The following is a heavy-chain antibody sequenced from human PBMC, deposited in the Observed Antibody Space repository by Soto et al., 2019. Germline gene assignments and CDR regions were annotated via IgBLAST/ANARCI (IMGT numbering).Heavy chain of an antibody. J-gene: IGHJ3*02. V-gene: IGHV4-31*03. CDR1: GGSVSSGGYY. CDR3: ARAFCSSTSCCPLDAFDI. CDR2: IYYSGST. D-gene: IGHD2-2*01. Sequence: SETLSLTCTVSGGSVSSGGYYWSWIRQHPGKGLEWIGYIYYSGSTYYNPSLKSRVTISVDTSKNQFSLKLSSVTAADTAVYYCARAFCSSTSCCPLDAFDIWGQGTMVTVSS.